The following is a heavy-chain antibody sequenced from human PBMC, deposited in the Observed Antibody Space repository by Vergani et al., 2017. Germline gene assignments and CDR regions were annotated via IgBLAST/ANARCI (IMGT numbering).Heavy chain of an antibody. J-gene: IGHJ4*02. V-gene: IGHV1-46*01. CDR1: GYTFTSYG. D-gene: IGHD6-19*01. Sequence: QVQLVQSGAEVKKPGASVKVSCKASGYTFTSYGISWVRQAPGQGLEWMGIINPSGGSTSYAQKFQGRVTITRDTSASTAYMELSSLRSEDTAVYYCARGRIAVAGMISYWGQGTLVTVSS. CDR3: ARGRIAVAGMISY. CDR2: INPSGGST.